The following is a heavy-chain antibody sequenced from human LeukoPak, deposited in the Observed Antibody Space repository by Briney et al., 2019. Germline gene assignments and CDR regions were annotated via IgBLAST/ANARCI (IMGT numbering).Heavy chain of an antibody. CDR2: INPSGGST. CDR3: ARGTTDAY. J-gene: IGHJ4*02. CDR1: GYTFTSYY. Sequence: ASVKVSCTASGYTFTSYYIDWVRQVPGQGLEWMGVINPSGGSTRYAQKFQGRVTMTGDPSTRTVYMELSSLTSDDTAVYYCARGTTDAYWGQGTPVTVSS. D-gene: IGHD1-1*01. V-gene: IGHV1-46*01.